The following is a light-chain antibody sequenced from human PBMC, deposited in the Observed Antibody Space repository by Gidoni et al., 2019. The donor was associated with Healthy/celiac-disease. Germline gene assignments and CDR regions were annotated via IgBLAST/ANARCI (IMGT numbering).Light chain of an antibody. CDR2: EVS. Sequence: QSALTQPASVSGSPGQSITISCTGTSSDVGGYNYVSWYQQHPGKAPKLMIYEVSNRPSGFSNRFSGSKSGNTASLTISGLQAEDAADYYCSSYTSSSTVVFGGGTKLTVL. J-gene: IGLJ2*01. V-gene: IGLV2-14*01. CDR1: SSDVGGYNY. CDR3: SSYTSSSTVV.